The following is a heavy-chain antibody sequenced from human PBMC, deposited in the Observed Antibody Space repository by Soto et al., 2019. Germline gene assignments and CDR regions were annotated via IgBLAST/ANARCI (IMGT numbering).Heavy chain of an antibody. CDR3: ATGDIVRVSPAVHFDQ. CDR2: ISYDGYNK. CDR1: GFTFSRYA. Sequence: QVQLVESGGGVVQPGRSLRLSCAASGFTFSRYAMHWVRQAPGKGLEWLAVISYDGYNKYYADSTKGRFTVSRDNSKNTLSLQVISLRAEDTAVYYCATGDIVRVSPAVHFDQWGQGTLVTVSS. J-gene: IGHJ4*02. V-gene: IGHV3-30-3*01. D-gene: IGHD2-15*01.